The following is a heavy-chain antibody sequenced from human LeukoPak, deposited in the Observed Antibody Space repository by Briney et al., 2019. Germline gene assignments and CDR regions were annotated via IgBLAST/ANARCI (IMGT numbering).Heavy chain of an antibody. CDR2: IIPIFGTA. V-gene: IGHV1-69*13. Sequence: SVKVSCKASGGTFSSYAISWVRQAPGQGLEWMGGIIPIFGTANYAQKFQGRVTIIADESTSTAYMELSSLRSEDTAVYYCARERYCSGGSCYSLWGQGTLVTVSS. J-gene: IGHJ4*02. D-gene: IGHD2-15*01. CDR3: ARERYCSGGSCYSL. CDR1: GGTFSSYA.